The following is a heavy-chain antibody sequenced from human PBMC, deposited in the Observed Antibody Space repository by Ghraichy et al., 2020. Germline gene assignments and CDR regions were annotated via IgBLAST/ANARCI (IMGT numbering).Heavy chain of an antibody. V-gene: IGHV3-30*18. Sequence: GESLNISCAASGFTFSRYGMHWVRQAPGKGLEWVAVTSYDGTNKNYADSVKGRFTISRDNSKNTLYLQMNSLRPEDTAVYYCAKERDSSGYYSFRGDYYGMDVWGQGTTVTVSS. CDR3: AKERDSSGYYSFRGDYYGMDV. D-gene: IGHD3-22*01. J-gene: IGHJ6*02. CDR2: TSYDGTNK. CDR1: GFTFSRYG.